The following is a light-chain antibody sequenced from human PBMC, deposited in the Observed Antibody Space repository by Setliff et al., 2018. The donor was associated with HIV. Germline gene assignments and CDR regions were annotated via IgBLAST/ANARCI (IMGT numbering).Light chain of an antibody. CDR3: SSFTSSGTYV. J-gene: IGLJ1*01. CDR1: SSDVGGYNY. Sequence: QSALTQPRSMSGSPGQSVTISCTGTSSDVGGYNYVSWYQHHPGKAPQLMIYGVSKRPSGVPDRFSASKSGNTASLTISGLQAEDEADYHCSSFTSSGTYVFGTGTKVTVL. CDR2: GVS. V-gene: IGLV2-11*01.